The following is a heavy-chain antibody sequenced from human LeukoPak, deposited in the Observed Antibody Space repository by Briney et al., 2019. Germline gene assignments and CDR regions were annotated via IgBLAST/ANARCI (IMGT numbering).Heavy chain of an antibody. CDR1: GFTFSSYA. D-gene: IGHD1-7*01. J-gene: IGHJ4*02. Sequence: PGGSLRLSCAASGFTFSSYAMSWVRQAPGKGLEWVSAISGSGGSTYYADSVKGRFAISRDNSKNTLYLQMNSLRAEDAARYYCAKDLELMSREFDYWGQGTLVTVSS. CDR3: AKDLELMSREFDY. CDR2: ISGSGGST. V-gene: IGHV3-23*01.